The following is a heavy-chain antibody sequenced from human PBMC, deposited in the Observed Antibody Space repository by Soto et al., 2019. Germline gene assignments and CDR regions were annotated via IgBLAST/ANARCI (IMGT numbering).Heavy chain of an antibody. Sequence: KTSETLSLTCAVYGGSFSGYYWIWIRQPPGKGLEWIGEINHSGSTNYNPSLKSRVTISVDTSKNQFSLKLSSVTAADTAVYYCARGGLGYDFWSGYYTGIHGMDVWGQGTTVTVSS. D-gene: IGHD3-3*01. V-gene: IGHV4-34*01. J-gene: IGHJ6*02. CDR2: INHSGST. CDR1: GGSFSGYY. CDR3: ARGGLGYDFWSGYYTGIHGMDV.